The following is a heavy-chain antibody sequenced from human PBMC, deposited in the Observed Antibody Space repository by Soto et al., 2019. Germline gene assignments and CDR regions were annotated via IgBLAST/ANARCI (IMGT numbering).Heavy chain of an antibody. CDR2: ISSSSSYI. CDR3: ARDKGFLGYCSGGSCYSGYMDV. D-gene: IGHD2-15*01. J-gene: IGHJ6*03. Sequence: GGSLRLSCAASGFTFSSYSMNWVRQAPGKGLEWVSSISSSSSYIYYADSVKGRFTISRDNAKNSLYLQMNSLRAEDTAVYYCARDKGFLGYCSGGSCYSGYMDVWGKVTTVTVSS. V-gene: IGHV3-21*01. CDR1: GFTFSSYS.